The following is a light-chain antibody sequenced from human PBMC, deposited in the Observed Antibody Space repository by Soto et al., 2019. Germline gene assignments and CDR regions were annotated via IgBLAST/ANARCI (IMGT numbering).Light chain of an antibody. CDR1: QSVLYSPNNKNY. J-gene: IGKJ1*01. CDR3: QWYHSAPQS. Sequence: DIVMTQSPDSLAVSLGERATINCKSSQSVLYSPNNKNYLAWYQQKPGQPPKLLIYWASTRESGVPDRFSGSGSWTDFALTISRLQAEVVAFYYCQWYHSAPQSFGQGTKVEIK. V-gene: IGKV4-1*01. CDR2: WAS.